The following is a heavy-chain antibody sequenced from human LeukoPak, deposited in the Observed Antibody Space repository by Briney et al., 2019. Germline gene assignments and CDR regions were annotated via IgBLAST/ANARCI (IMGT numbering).Heavy chain of an antibody. CDR3: TRVGYIDEGIDY. V-gene: IGHV3-30-3*01. J-gene: IGHJ4*02. D-gene: IGHD5-24*01. CDR2: ISYDGNNK. CDR1: GFTFSGHA. Sequence: GRSLRLSCAASGFTFSGHAMHWVRQAPGKGLEWVAIISYDGNNKYYADSVKGRFIISRDNSKNTLYLQMNSLRAEDTAIYYCTRVGYIDEGIDYWGQGTLVTVSS.